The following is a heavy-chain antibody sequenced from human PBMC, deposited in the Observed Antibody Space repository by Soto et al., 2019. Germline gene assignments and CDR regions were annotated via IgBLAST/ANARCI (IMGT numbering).Heavy chain of an antibody. CDR3: ARHSGVATITDFDY. J-gene: IGHJ4*02. CDR1: GGSISSSSYY. Sequence: SETLSLTCTVSGGSISSSSYYWGWIRQPPGKGLEWIGSIYYSGSTYYNPSLKSRVTISVDTSKNQFSLKLSSVTAADTAVYYCARHSGVATITDFDYWGQGTLVTVSS. V-gene: IGHV4-39*01. CDR2: IYYSGST. D-gene: IGHD5-12*01.